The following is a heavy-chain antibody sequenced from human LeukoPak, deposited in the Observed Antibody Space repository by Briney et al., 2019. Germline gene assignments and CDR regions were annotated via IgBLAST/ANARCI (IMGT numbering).Heavy chain of an antibody. Sequence: PGRSLRLSCEASGFIFTTYTIHWVRQAPGKGLEWVAIISYDGSNKYYADSVKGRFTISRDNSKNTLSLQMNSLRAEDTAVYYCARATRSGYCSSTSCYPFDYWGQGTLVTVSS. CDR3: ARATRSGYCSSTSCYPFDY. V-gene: IGHV3-30*04. CDR2: ISYDGSNK. D-gene: IGHD2-2*03. J-gene: IGHJ4*02. CDR1: GFIFTTYT.